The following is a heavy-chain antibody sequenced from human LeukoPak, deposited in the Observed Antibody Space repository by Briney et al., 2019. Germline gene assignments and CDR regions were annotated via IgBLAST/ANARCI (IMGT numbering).Heavy chain of an antibody. CDR2: IKQDGRDT. CDR1: GFTLNGHW. V-gene: IGHV3-7*03. CDR3: ATSAGY. J-gene: IGHJ4*02. Sequence: GGSLRLSCEASGFTLNGHWMSWVRQAPGKGLEWVANIKQDGRDTYYVDSVKGRFTISRDNAKNSLNLQMNSLRAEDTAMYYCATSAGYWGQGTLVTVSS.